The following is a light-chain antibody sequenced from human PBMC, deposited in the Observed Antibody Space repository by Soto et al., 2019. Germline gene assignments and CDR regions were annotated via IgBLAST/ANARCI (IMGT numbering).Light chain of an antibody. Sequence: QSVLTQPASVSVSTGQSIAISCTGTSGDVGGYDYVSWYQQHPDKAPKLMIYEVTKRPSWVSNRFSGSKSGNTASLTISGLQPEDEADYYCSSHTSGSTRVFGSGTKVTVL. V-gene: IGLV2-14*01. CDR3: SSHTSGSTRV. J-gene: IGLJ1*01. CDR2: EVT. CDR1: SGDVGGYDY.